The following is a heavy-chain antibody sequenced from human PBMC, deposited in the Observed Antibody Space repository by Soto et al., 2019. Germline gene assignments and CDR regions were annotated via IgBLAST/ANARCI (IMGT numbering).Heavy chain of an antibody. D-gene: IGHD3-3*02. CDR1: GFSFSVYS. CDR2: INGRDGAI. J-gene: IGHJ4*02. Sequence: GGSLRLSCAVSGFSFSVYSMNWVRQAPGKGLEWVSYINGRDGAINYVDAVKGRFTISIDIAKNSLYLQMNSLRDEDTAVYFCARDHLWAFDYWGQGVLVTVSS. V-gene: IGHV3-48*02. CDR3: ARDHLWAFDY.